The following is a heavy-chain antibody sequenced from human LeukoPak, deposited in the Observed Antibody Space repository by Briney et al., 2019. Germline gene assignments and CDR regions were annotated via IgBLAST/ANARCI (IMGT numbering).Heavy chain of an antibody. CDR1: RGSISSGGYY. J-gene: IGHJ3*02. V-gene: IGHV4-31*03. Sequence: SQTLSLTCTASRGSISSGGYYWNWIRQHPGKGLEWIGYIYYSGNTYYNPSLKSRVTISVDTSKNQFSLKLSSVTAADTAVYFCAREARVDRAFDIWGQGTMVTVSA. D-gene: IGHD3-9*01. CDR2: IYYSGNT. CDR3: AREARVDRAFDI.